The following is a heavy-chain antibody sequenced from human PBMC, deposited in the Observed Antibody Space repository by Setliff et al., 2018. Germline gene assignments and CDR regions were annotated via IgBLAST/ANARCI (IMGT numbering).Heavy chain of an antibody. V-gene: IGHV1-2*04. CDR2: INPNSGGT. CDR3: ARSRDGGNSSGYSGAFDI. Sequence: ASVKVSCKASGCTFTGYYMHWVRQAPGQGLEWMGWINPNSGGTNYAQKFQGWVTMTRDTSISTAYMELSRLRSDDTAVYYCARSRDGGNSSGYSGAFDIWGQGTMVTVSS. CDR1: GCTFTGYY. D-gene: IGHD3-22*01. J-gene: IGHJ3*02.